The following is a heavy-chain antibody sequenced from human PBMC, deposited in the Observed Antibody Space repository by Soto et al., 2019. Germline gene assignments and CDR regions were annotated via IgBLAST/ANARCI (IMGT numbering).Heavy chain of an antibody. CDR1: RFTFSSYA. CDR2: ISGGGNDA. Sequence: EVQLLESGGGLVQPGGSLVLSCAASRFTFSSYAMSWVRQAPGKGLEWVSSISGGGNDAYYADSVKGRFTISRDNSQNTPYLQMSSLRADDTAVYYCARSLFLASTDTDPFDYWGQGALVTVSS. CDR3: ARSLFLASTDTDPFDY. D-gene: IGHD3-3*02. V-gene: IGHV3-23*01. J-gene: IGHJ4*02.